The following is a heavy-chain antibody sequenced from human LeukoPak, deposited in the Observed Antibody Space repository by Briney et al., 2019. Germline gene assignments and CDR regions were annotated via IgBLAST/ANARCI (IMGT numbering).Heavy chain of an antibody. J-gene: IGHJ4*02. D-gene: IGHD1-1*01. CDR2: ILYSGTTT. V-gene: IGHV4-59*01. CDR3: ARVGDWNDLVY. CDR1: GGSISPYY. Sequence: PSVTLSLTCTVSGGSISPYYWSWIRQTPGKGLEWIGYILYSGTTTNYNPSLKSRVTISVDTSKNQFSLKLSSVTAADTAVYYCARVGDWNDLVYWGQGTLVTVSS.